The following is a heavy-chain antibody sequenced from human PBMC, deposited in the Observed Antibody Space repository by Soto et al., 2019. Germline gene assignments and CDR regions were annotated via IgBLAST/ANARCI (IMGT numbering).Heavy chain of an antibody. CDR1: GFTFSDYR. CDR3: TRDGGGLAY. Sequence: EVQLVESGGGLVQPGGSLRLSCAASGFTFSDYRMHWVRQAPGKGLVWVSRINNDGTGITYADSVKGRFTISRDNAKNTLYLQMSSLRAEDTAVYYCTRDGGGLAYWGQGTLVTVSS. D-gene: IGHD3-10*01. CDR2: INNDGTGI. V-gene: IGHV3-74*01. J-gene: IGHJ4*02.